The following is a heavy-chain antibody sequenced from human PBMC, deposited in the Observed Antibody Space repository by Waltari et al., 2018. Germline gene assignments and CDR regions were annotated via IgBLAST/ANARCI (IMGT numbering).Heavy chain of an antibody. V-gene: IGHV3-21*01. CDR2: IIGCTGYL. J-gene: IGHJ4*02. CDR3: ARAEQPMATIIGVDY. Sequence: EVQLVESGGGLVKPGGSLRLSCAASGFTFRTYSMNWVRQAPGKGLVGVSSIIGCTGYLYDADSLKGRFTISRDNAKSSLYLEMNSLRGEDTAIYYCARAEQPMATIIGVDYWGQGTLVTVSS. CDR1: GFTFRTYS. D-gene: IGHD5-12*01.